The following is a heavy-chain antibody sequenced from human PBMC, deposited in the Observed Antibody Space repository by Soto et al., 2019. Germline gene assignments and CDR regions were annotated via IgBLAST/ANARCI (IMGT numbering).Heavy chain of an antibody. J-gene: IGHJ5*02. V-gene: IGHV1-3*01. Sequence: QVQLVQSGAEVKKPGASVKVSCKASGYTFTSYAMHWVRQAPGQRLEWMGWINAGNGNTKYSQKFHGRVTITRDTSASTAYMELSSLRSEDTAVYYCARSPRSCSSTSCYRMDWFDPWGQGTLVTVSS. D-gene: IGHD2-2*02. CDR3: ARSPRSCSSTSCYRMDWFDP. CDR2: INAGNGNT. CDR1: GYTFTSYA.